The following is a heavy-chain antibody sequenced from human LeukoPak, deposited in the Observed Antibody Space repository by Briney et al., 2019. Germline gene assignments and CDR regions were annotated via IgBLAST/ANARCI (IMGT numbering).Heavy chain of an antibody. CDR2: ISYDGSNK. V-gene: IGHV3-30*18. D-gene: IGHD4-17*01. Sequence: PGRSLRLSCAASGFTFSSYGMHWVRQAPGKGLEWVAVISYDGSNKYYADSVKGRFTISRDNSKNTLYLQMNSLRAEDTAVYYCAKDPSMTTVTLGDYWGQGTLVTVSS. CDR1: GFTFSSYG. CDR3: AKDPSMTTVTLGDY. J-gene: IGHJ4*02.